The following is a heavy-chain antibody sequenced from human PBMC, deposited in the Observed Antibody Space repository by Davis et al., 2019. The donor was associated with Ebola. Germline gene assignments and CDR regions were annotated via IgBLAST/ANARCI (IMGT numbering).Heavy chain of an antibody. CDR1: GFTFDDYA. V-gene: IGHV3-43*02. CDR3: AKDRLMVVYASYGMDV. J-gene: IGHJ6*02. Sequence: GESLKISCAASGFTFDDYAMHWVRQAPGKGLECVSLISGDGGRTYYADSVKGRFTISRDNSKNSLYLQMNSLRAEDTALYYCAKDRLMVVYASYGMDVWGQGTTVTVSS. CDR2: ISGDGGRT. D-gene: IGHD2-8*02.